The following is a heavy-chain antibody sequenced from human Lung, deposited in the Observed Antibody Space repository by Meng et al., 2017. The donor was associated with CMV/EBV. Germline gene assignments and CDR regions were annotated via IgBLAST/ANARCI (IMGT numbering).Heavy chain of an antibody. CDR3: AKRGDSSGTYAMDV. J-gene: IGHJ6*02. CDR2: IRFDGTNK. Sequence: GGSLRLXCAASGVTFSSYAMHWVRQAPGKGLEWVANIRFDGTNKYHADSVKGRFTISRDNSKNTLYLQMNSLRAEDTAVYYCAKRGDSSGTYAMDVWGQGTTVTVSS. V-gene: IGHV3-30*02. CDR1: GVTFSSYA. D-gene: IGHD3-22*01.